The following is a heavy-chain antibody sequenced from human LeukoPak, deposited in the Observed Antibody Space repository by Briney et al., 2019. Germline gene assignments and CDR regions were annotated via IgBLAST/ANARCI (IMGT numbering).Heavy chain of an antibody. V-gene: IGHV4-4*07. CDR2: IYTSGST. CDR1: GGSISSYY. Sequence: SETLSLTCTVSGGSISSYYWSWIRQPAGKGLEWIGRIYTSGSTNYNPSLKSRVTMSVDTSKNQFSLKLSSVTAADTAVYFCESGGGYMSASWYRSADYDLDVWGKGTTVTVSS. CDR3: ESGGGYMSASWYRSADYDLDV. D-gene: IGHD6-13*01. J-gene: IGHJ6*04.